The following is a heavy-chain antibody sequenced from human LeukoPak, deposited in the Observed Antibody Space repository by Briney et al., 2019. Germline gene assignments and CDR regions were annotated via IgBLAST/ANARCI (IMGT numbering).Heavy chain of an antibody. CDR3: AKDSFTVVRGVGSDDGFAV. J-gene: IGHJ3*01. V-gene: IGHV3-23*01. CDR2: VGDSANTT. Sequence: GGSLRPSCAASGFSFATYVISSVRQAPGEGLEWLSCVGDSANTTHYADSVKGRFFIYRDNSKNTVHLQMNSLGAEDTALYDCAKDSFTVVRGVGSDDGFAVWGQGTMVTVSS. D-gene: IGHD3-10*01. CDR1: GFSFATYV.